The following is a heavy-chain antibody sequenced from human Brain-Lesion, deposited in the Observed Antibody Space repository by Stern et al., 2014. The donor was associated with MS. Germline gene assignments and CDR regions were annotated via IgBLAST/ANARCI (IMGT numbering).Heavy chain of an antibody. CDR1: GFTFDDYA. D-gene: IGHD5-18*01. J-gene: IGHJ4*02. CDR2: ISWNSGSI. CDR3: AKRAAAYRLVYYFDY. Sequence: VQLVQSGGGLVQPGRSLRLSCAASGFTFDDYAMHWVRQAPGKGLEWVSGISWNSGSIGYADTVRGRFTISRDNAKNSLYLQMNSLRAEDTALYYCAKRAAAYRLVYYFDYWGQGTLVTVSS. V-gene: IGHV3-9*01.